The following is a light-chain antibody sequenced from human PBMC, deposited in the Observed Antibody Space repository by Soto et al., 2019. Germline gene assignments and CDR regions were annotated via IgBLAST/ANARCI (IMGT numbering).Light chain of an antibody. V-gene: IGKV3-20*01. CDR2: GTS. CDR3: QHYGSTSIT. Sequence: EIVLTQSPGTLSLSPGERATLSCRASQSVSSSSLVWYQQKPGQAPRLLMYGTSSRATGIPDRFSGDGSGADFTLTISRLEPEDIAVYYCQHYGSTSITFGQGTRLEIK. J-gene: IGKJ5*01. CDR1: QSVSSSS.